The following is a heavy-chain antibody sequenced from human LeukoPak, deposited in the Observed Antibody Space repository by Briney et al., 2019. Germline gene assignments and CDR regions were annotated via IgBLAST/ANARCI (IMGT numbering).Heavy chain of an antibody. D-gene: IGHD4-23*01. V-gene: IGHV6-1*01. CDR3: ARDNYGGNSPYWYFDL. Sequence: SQTLPLTCAISGDSASSNSAAWNWIRQSPSRGLEWLRRTYYRSKWYNDYAVSVKSRITIHPDTSKNQFSLQLNSVTPEDTAVYYCARDNYGGNSPYWYFDLWGRGTLVTVSS. J-gene: IGHJ2*01. CDR2: TYYRSKWYN. CDR1: GDSASSNSAA.